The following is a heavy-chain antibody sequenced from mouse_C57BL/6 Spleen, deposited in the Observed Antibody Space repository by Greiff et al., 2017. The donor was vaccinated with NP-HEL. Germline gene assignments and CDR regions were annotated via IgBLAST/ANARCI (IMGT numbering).Heavy chain of an antibody. CDR2: IYPNNGGN. CDR1: GYTFTDYY. CDR3: ARGGILSLAWFAY. D-gene: IGHD1-1*02. V-gene: IGHV1-34*01. J-gene: IGHJ3*01. Sequence: VHVKQSGPELVKPGASVKMSCKASGYTFTDYYMHWVKQSHGKSLEWIGYIYPNNGGNGYNQKFKGKATLTVDKSSSTAYMELRSLTSEASAVYYCARGGILSLAWFAYWGQGTLVTVSA.